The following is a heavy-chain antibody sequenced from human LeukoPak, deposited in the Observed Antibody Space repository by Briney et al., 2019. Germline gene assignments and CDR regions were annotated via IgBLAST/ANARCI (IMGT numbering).Heavy chain of an antibody. V-gene: IGHV3-43D*03. CDR3: AKDGSRGVRGVMPNYYYYMDV. Sequence: GSLRLSCAASGFTFDDYAMHWVRQASGKRLEWVSLISWDGGSTYYADSVKGRFTISRDNSKNSLYLQMNSLRAEDTALYYCAKDGSRGVRGVMPNYYYYMDVWGKGTTVTVSS. CDR2: ISWDGGST. J-gene: IGHJ6*03. CDR1: GFTFDDYA. D-gene: IGHD3-10*01.